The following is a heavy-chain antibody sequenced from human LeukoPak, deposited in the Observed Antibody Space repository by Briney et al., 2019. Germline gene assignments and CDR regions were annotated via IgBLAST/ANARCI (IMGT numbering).Heavy chain of an antibody. CDR1: GGSFSGYY. D-gene: IGHD3-22*01. J-gene: IGHJ4*02. CDR3: ARAGVGRYYASSGYYYYFDY. V-gene: IGHV4-34*01. Sequence: PSETLSLTCAVYGGSFSGYYWSWIRQPPGKGLEWIGEINHSGSTNYNPSLKSRVTISVDTSKNQFSLKLSSVTAADTAVYYCARAGVGRYYASSGYYYYFDYWGQGTLVTVSS. CDR2: INHSGST.